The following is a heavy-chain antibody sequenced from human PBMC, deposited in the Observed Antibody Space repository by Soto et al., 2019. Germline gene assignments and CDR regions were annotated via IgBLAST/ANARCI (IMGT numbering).Heavy chain of an antibody. Sequence: APQTLSLTWTVSAGSISSYYWSWIRQLPEKGLEWIGYIYYSGSTNYNPSLKSRVTISVDTSKNQFSLKLSSVTAADTAVYYCARQTGGTKLFFRKRLQYYSTDVSCTGISGT. CDR2: IYYSGST. D-gene: IGHD6-25*01. V-gene: IGHV4-59*08. CDR3: ARQTGGTKLFFRKRLQYYSTDV. CDR1: AGSISSYY. J-gene: IGHJ6*03.